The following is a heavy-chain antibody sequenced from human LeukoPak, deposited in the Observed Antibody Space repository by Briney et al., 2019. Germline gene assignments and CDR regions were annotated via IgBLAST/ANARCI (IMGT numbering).Heavy chain of an antibody. CDR1: GFTFSTYW. D-gene: IGHD6-25*01. CDR2: INPDGSTT. V-gene: IGHV3-74*01. Sequence: GGSLRLSCAASGFTFSTYWMHWVRQPPEKGLLWVSHINPDGSTTNYADSVKGRFTNSRDNAKNTLYLQMNNLRVEDTAVYYCARDVSGRDDYWGQGTLVIVSS. J-gene: IGHJ4*02. CDR3: ARDVSGRDDY.